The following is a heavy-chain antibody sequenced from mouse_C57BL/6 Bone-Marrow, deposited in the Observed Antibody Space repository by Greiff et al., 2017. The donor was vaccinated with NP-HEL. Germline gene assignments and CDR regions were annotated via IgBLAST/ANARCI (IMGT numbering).Heavy chain of an antibody. V-gene: IGHV1-69*01. D-gene: IGHD4-1*01. Sequence: QVQLKEPGAELVMPGASVKLSCKASGYTFTSYWMHWVKQRPGQGLEWIGEIDPSDSYINYNQKFKGKSTLTVDKSSSTAYMQLSSLTSGDSAVYYGERGGLGDGYLDVWGTGTTVTVSS. CDR2: IDPSDSYI. CDR3: ERGGLGDGYLDV. CDR1: GYTFTSYW. J-gene: IGHJ1*03.